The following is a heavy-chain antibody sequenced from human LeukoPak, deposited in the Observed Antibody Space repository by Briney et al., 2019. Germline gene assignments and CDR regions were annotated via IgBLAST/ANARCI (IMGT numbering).Heavy chain of an antibody. CDR3: VRDHQWTFDI. J-gene: IGHJ3*02. CDR2: ISNSDSGSRI. V-gene: IGHV3-21*01. CDR1: GFTFSSYS. D-gene: IGHD6-19*01. Sequence: GGSLRLSCAASGFTFSSYSMNWVRQAPGKGLEWVSSISNSDSGSRIYDADSVRGRFTISRDNAKSSLYLQINSLRAEDTAVYYCVRDHQWTFDIWGQGTMVTVSS.